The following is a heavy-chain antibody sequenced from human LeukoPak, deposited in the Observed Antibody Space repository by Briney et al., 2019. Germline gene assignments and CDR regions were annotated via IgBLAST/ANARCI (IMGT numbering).Heavy chain of an antibody. D-gene: IGHD2-21*02. CDR3: SAGATTYCGEDCYPSFFFYHGIDV. CDR2: IVVDGGNT. J-gene: IGHJ6*02. CDR1: GFTFTTFA. Sequence: SVKVSCKASGFTFTTFAVQWVRPARGQRLEWIGWIVVDGGNTHYAQKFQERVDVITDRSTNTVVMELRSLRSDDTAVYYCSAGATTYCGEDCYPSFFFYHGIDVWGQGTTVTVSS. V-gene: IGHV1-58*01.